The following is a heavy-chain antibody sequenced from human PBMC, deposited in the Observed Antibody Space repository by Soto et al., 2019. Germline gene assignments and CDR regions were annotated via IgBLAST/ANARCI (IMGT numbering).Heavy chain of an antibody. Sequence: EVQLLESGGGLVQPGGSLRLSCVASGFTFSDYAMSWVRQAPGKGLEWVSAVSASGGTPYYADSVRGRFTISRDNSKNSFDLQMSSRGVEDTAIYYCAKGRTSWHTWGFDSWGQGTLVTVSS. CDR3: AKGRTSWHTWGFDS. CDR1: GFTFSDYA. J-gene: IGHJ4*02. CDR2: VSASGGTP. V-gene: IGHV3-23*01. D-gene: IGHD6-13*01.